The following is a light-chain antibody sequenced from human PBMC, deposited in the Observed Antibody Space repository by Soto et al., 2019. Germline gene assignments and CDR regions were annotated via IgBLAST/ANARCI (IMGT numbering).Light chain of an antibody. CDR2: EVT. CDR3: CSYAGTTTWV. J-gene: IGLJ2*01. CDR1: SSDVGSHNF. Sequence: QSALTQPASVSGSPGQSITISCTGTSSDVGSHNFVSWYQQRTGKAPKLMIFEVTKRPSGVSSRFSASKSGNTASLTISGVQAEDEADYYCCSYAGTTTWVFGGGTKLTVL. V-gene: IGLV2-23*02.